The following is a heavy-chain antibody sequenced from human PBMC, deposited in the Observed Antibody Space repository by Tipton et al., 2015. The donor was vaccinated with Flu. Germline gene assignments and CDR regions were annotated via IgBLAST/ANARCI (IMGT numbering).Heavy chain of an antibody. CDR1: GFTFSGYA. V-gene: IGHV3-23*01. Sequence: SLRLSCEASGFTFSGYAMSWVRQPPGKGLEWVSDISGGGAITYFADSVKGRFTISRDNSKNTLYLQMNSLRPEDTALYYCAKDGGLRFLGWLDFRGQGTLVTVSS. J-gene: IGHJ4*02. CDR2: ISGGGAIT. CDR3: AKDGGLRFLGWLDF. D-gene: IGHD3-3*01.